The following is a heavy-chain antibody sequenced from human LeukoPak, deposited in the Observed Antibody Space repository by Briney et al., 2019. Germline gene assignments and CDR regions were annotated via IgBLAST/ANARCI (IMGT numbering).Heavy chain of an antibody. J-gene: IGHJ2*01. Sequence: GGSLRLSCAASGFTFSSYDMHWVRQATGKGLELVSAIGTAGDPYYPGSVKGRFTISRENAKNSLYPQMNSLRAGDTAVYYCARRAGVDYGSGSLKNWYFDLWGRGTLVTVSS. V-gene: IGHV3-13*05. D-gene: IGHD3-10*01. CDR3: ARRAGVDYGSGSLKNWYFDL. CDR2: IGTAGDP. CDR1: GFTFSSYD.